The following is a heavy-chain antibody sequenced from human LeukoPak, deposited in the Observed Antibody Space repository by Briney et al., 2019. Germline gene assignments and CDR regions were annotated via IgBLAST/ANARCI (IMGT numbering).Heavy chain of an antibody. CDR3: ARLLGNYADY. D-gene: IGHD3-16*01. CDR1: GDSISSYY. J-gene: IGHJ4*02. CDR2: IWTSEST. Sequence: SETLSLTCSVAGDSISSYYWSWIRQPPGKRLEWIGYIWTSESTNYNPSLKSRVTMSVDTSKNQFYLRLNSVTAADTAVYYCARLLGNYADYWGQGALVTVSS. V-gene: IGHV4-4*09.